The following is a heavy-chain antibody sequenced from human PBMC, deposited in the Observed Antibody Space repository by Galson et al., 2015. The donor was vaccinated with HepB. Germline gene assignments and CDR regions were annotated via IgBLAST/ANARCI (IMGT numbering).Heavy chain of an antibody. V-gene: IGHV3-21*01. CDR2: ISSSSSYI. Sequence: SLRLSCAASGFTFSSYSMNWVRQAPGKGLEWVSSISSSSSYIYYADSVKGRFTISRDNAKNSLYLQMNSLRAEDTAVYYCARDVGSSGWSHVYDYYYGMDVWGQGTTVTVSS. D-gene: IGHD6-19*01. CDR1: GFTFSSYS. CDR3: ARDVGSSGWSHVYDYYYGMDV. J-gene: IGHJ6*02.